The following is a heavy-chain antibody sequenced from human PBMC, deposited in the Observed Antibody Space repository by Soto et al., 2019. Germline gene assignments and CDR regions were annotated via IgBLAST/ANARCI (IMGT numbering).Heavy chain of an antibody. J-gene: IGHJ6*02. D-gene: IGHD3-10*01. Sequence: PGESLKISCEGSGYSFTSYWIGWVRQMPGKGLEWMGIIYPGDSDTRYSPSFQGQVTISADKSISTAYLQWSSLKASDTAMYYCARHRTMVRGVTSYYYYGMDVWGQGTTVTVSS. CDR1: GYSFTSYW. V-gene: IGHV5-51*01. CDR3: ARHRTMVRGVTSYYYYGMDV. CDR2: IYPGDSDT.